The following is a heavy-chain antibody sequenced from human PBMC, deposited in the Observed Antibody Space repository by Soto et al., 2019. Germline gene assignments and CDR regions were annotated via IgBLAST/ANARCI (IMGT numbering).Heavy chain of an antibody. CDR3: ARSSQIGGIVVVITTPLGY. CDR1: GYTFTGYY. D-gene: IGHD3-22*01. J-gene: IGHJ4*02. CDR2: INPNSGGT. Sequence: ASVEVSCKASGYTFTGYYIHWVRQAPGQGLEWMGWINPNSGGTNYAQKFQGRVTMTRDTSISTAYMELSRLRSDDTAVYYCARSSQIGGIVVVITTPLGYWGQGTLVTVSS. V-gene: IGHV1-2*02.